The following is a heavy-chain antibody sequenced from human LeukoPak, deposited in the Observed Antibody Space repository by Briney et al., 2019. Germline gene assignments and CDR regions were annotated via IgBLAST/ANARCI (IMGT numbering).Heavy chain of an antibody. Sequence: PGGSLRLSCAASGFTFSNYAMSWVRQAPGRGLEWVLGISNSGGDTQYADSVKGRFTISRDNSKNTLYLQMNSLRAEDTAVYYCAKDSSLRYFDWFPKFPYFDYWGQGTLVTVSS. V-gene: IGHV3-23*01. J-gene: IGHJ4*02. CDR1: GFTFSNYA. D-gene: IGHD3-9*01. CDR2: ISNSGGDT. CDR3: AKDSSLRYFDWFPKFPYFDY.